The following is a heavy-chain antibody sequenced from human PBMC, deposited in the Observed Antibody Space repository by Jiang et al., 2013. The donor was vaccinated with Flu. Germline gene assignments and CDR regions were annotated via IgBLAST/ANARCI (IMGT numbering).Heavy chain of an antibody. CDR2: VIPIFGTS. D-gene: IGHD5-18*01. CDR3: ARGVGGYSYGYVLY. V-gene: IGHV1-69*01. Sequence: SWVATGPSDKGLSGWGGVIPIFGTSNYAQKFQGRLTVTADESTGTAYMELSSLKSEDTAVYYCARGVGGYSYGYVLYWGLGTLVTVSS. J-gene: IGHJ4*02.